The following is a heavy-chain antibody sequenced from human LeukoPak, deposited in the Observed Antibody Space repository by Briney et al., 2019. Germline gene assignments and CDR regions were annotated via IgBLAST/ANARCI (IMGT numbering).Heavy chain of an antibody. D-gene: IGHD6-13*01. J-gene: IGHJ5*01. V-gene: IGHV4-4*07. CDR3: ARDSSFDSSGWFTWFDS. CDR2: IDSSGST. CDR1: GGSIGGYY. Sequence: SETLSLTCTVSGGSIGGYYWSWVRQAAGKGLEGIGRIDSSGSTNYNPSLKSRVTMSVDTSKNQFSLQLASVTAADTAVFYCARDSSFDSSGWFTWFDSWGQGIMVTVSS.